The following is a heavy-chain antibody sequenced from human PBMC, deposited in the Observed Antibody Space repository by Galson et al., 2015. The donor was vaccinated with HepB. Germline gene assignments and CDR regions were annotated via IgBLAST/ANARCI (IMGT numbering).Heavy chain of an antibody. Sequence: PALVKPTQTLTLTCTVFGFSLTTSGVGVGWVRQPPQKALEWLAVIYWNDDKLYSPALKSRLFITKGTYKNQVVLRVTNMDPVDTGTYFCAHRRVFDEEGWFGPWGQGTLVTVSS. CDR3: AHRRVFDEEGWFGP. J-gene: IGHJ5*02. CDR1: GFSLTTSGVG. CDR2: IYWNDDK. V-gene: IGHV2-5*01.